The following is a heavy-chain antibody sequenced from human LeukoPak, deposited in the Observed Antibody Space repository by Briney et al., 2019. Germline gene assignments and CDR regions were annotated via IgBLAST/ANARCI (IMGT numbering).Heavy chain of an antibody. J-gene: IGHJ4*02. D-gene: IGHD3-22*01. CDR1: GFTFSGSA. CDR2: IRSEAKSYAT. CDR3: TRHQDYYDSSGYIDY. V-gene: IGHV3-73*01. Sequence: GGSLRLSCAASGFTFSGSAMHWVRQASGKGLEWVGQIRSEAKSYATAYAASVKGRFTISRDDSKNTAYLQMSSLQTEDTAVYYCTRHQDYYDSSGYIDYWGQGTLVTVSS.